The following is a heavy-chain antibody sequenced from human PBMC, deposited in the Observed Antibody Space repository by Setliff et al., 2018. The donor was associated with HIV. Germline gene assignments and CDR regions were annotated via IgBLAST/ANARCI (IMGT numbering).Heavy chain of an antibody. CDR3: ARAQDVWGSYRYTNYYYYMDV. V-gene: IGHV3-21*01. CDR1: GFTFSRYS. Sequence: GGSLRLSCAASGFTFSRYSMNWVRQAPGKGLEWVSSLSSSSSYIYHADSVKGRFTISRDNARNSLYLHMNSLRAEDTAVYYCARAQDVWGSYRYTNYYYYMDVWGKGTTVTVSS. CDR2: LSSSSSYI. J-gene: IGHJ6*03. D-gene: IGHD3-16*02.